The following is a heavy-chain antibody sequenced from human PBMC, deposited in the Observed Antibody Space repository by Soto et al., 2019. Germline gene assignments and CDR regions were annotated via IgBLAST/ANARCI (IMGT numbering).Heavy chain of an antibody. D-gene: IGHD3-10*01. CDR2: IYYTGST. J-gene: IGHJ6*02. CDR1: GDSITSYY. CDR3: ARHAFGSGFYYGMGV. V-gene: IGHV4-59*08. Sequence: QVQLQESGPGLVKPSETLSLTCTVSGDSITSYYWSWIRQPPGKGLEWLGYIYYTGSTTYNPSLKSRVTISLDTSKNHFSMKLNSVTAADTAVYYCARHAFGSGFYYGMGVWGQGTTVTVSS.